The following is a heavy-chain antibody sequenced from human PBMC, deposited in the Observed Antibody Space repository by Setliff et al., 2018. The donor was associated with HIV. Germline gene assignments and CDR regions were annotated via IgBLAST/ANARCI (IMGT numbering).Heavy chain of an antibody. CDR3: ARDGGYSGHQWFGDAFDI. V-gene: IGHV1-69*13. CDR2: IIPIYGTA. D-gene: IGHD5-12*01. CDR1: GGTFSRYG. Sequence: SVKVSCKASGGTFSRYGISWVRQAPGQGLEWMGGIIPIYGTANSAQKFQGRVTITADESTSTAYMELSSLRSEDTAVYFCARDGGYSGHQWFGDAFDIWGQGTMVTVSS. J-gene: IGHJ3*02.